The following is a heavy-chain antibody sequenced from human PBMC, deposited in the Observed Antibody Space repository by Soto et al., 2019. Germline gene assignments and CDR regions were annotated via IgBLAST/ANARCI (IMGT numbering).Heavy chain of an antibody. J-gene: IGHJ6*02. Sequence: QVQLVQSGAEVKKPGASVKVSCTFTSYDINWVRQATGQGLEWMGWMNPNSGNTRYAQKFQGRVTMTRNTSNFTAYMELSSLRSEDTAVYYCPRGPGSSDWRFSYYYMDVWGQGTTVTVSS. D-gene: IGHD6-19*01. CDR3: PRGPGSSDWRFSYYYMDV. V-gene: IGHV1-8*01. CDR2: MNPNSGNT. CDR1: FTSYD.